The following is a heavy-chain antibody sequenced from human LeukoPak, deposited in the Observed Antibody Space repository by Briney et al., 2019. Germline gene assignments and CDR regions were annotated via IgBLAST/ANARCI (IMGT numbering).Heavy chain of an antibody. Sequence: GGSLRLSCAASGFTFSDHYMDWVRQAPGKGLEWVSVIYSGGSTYYADSVKGRFTISRDNSKNTLYLQMNSLRAEDTAVYYCARGQVSSSWYSGPQDIFDYWGQGTLVTVSS. CDR1: GFTFSDHY. J-gene: IGHJ4*02. D-gene: IGHD6-13*01. CDR2: IYSGGST. CDR3: ARGQVSSSWYSGPQDIFDY. V-gene: IGHV3-53*01.